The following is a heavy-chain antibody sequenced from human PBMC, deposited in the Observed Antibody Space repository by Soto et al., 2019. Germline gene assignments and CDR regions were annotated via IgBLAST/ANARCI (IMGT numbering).Heavy chain of an antibody. J-gene: IGHJ6*02. D-gene: IGHD1-26*01. V-gene: IGHV3-33*01. CDR2: IWYDGSNK. Sequence: GGSLRLSCAASGFTFSSYGMHWVRQAPGKGLEWVAVIWYDGSNKYYADSVKGRFTISRDNSKNTLYLQMNSLRAEDTAVYYCSRGSGSYNGYTHGTSYYYGMDVWGQGTTVTVSS. CDR1: GFTFSSYG. CDR3: SRGSGSYNGYTHGTSYYYGMDV.